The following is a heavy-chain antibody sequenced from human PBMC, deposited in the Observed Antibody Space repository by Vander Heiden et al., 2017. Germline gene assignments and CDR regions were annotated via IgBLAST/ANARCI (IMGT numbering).Heavy chain of an antibody. Sequence: QVQLQQWGAGLLKPSETLSLSCGVSNGSLSRYYWTWSRQPPGKGLEWIGEINHRGSTNDNPSFKRRVTFSVDTSKNQFSLKLSSVTAADTAVYYCAGRYSYYGLDVWGQGTTVTVSS. CDR1: NGSLSRYY. D-gene: IGHD1-26*01. J-gene: IGHJ6*02. V-gene: IGHV4-34*01. CDR2: INHRGST. CDR3: AGRYSYYGLDV.